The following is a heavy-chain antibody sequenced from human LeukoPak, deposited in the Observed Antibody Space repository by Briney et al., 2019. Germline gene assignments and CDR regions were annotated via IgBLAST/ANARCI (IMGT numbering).Heavy chain of an antibody. D-gene: IGHD2/OR15-2a*01. CDR2: INHSGST. V-gene: IGHV4-34*01. Sequence: SETLSLTCAVYGGSFSGYYWSWIRQPPGKGLEWIGEINHSGSTNYNPSLKSRVTISVDTSKNQFSLKLSSVTAADTAVYYCAREYSHWGQGTQITVSS. CDR1: GGSFSGYY. CDR3: AREYSH. J-gene: IGHJ4*02.